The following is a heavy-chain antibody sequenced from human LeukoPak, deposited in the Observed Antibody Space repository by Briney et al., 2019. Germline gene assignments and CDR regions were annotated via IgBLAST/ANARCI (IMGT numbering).Heavy chain of an antibody. J-gene: IGHJ6*02. CDR2: IYYSGST. CDR3: ASCIAAAGTSYYYYGMDV. CDR1: GGSFSTSY. D-gene: IGHD6-13*01. Sequence: PSETLSLTCTVSGGSFSTSYWSWIRQFPGKGLEWIGYIYYSGSTYYNPSLQSRVTISVDTSKNQFSLKLSSVTAADTAVYYCASCIAAAGTSYYYYGMDVWGQGTTVTVSS. V-gene: IGHV4-59*08.